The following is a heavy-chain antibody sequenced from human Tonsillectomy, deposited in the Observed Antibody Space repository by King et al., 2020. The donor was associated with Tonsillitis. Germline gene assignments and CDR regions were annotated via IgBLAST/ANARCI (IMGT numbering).Heavy chain of an antibody. CDR1: GYTFTNY. D-gene: IGHD2-15*01. CDR2: ICYSGST. Sequence: VQLVQSGAEVKKPGESLKISCKGSGYTFTNYWIGWVRQSPGKGLQWIGYICYSGSTYYNPSLESRVTILVDTSKNQFTLKLSSVTAADTAVYYCARQSRWPWYFDLWGRGTLVTVSS. CDR3: ARQSRWPWYFDL. J-gene: IGHJ2*01. V-gene: IGHV4-30-4*08.